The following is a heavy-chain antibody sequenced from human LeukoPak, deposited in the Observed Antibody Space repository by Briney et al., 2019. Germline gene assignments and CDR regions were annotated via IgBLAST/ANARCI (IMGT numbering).Heavy chain of an antibody. CDR1: GGSIASSNYY. Sequence: PSETLSLTCTVSGGSIASSNYYWGWIRQPPGQGLEWIGYIYYSGNTNYNPSLKSRVTISADTSKHQFSPKLNSVTAADTAVYYCARHGRDRSGYPPFDYWGQGTLVTVSS. CDR3: ARHGRDRSGYPPFDY. J-gene: IGHJ4*02. CDR2: IYYSGNT. D-gene: IGHD3-22*01. V-gene: IGHV4-61*05.